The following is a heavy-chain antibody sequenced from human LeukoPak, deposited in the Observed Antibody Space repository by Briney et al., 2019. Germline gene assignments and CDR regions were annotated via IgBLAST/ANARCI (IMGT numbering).Heavy chain of an antibody. V-gene: IGHV1-2*02. Sequence: ASVKVSCKASGYTFTGYLIHWVRQAPGQGLEYMGWINPNSGGTKYAQKFQGRVTMTRDTSTSTASMEVSRLRSDDTAVYFCVRDLSTSATWELDYWGQGTLVTVSS. D-gene: IGHD6-25*01. CDR2: INPNSGGT. CDR3: VRDLSTSATWELDY. J-gene: IGHJ4*02. CDR1: GYTFTGYL.